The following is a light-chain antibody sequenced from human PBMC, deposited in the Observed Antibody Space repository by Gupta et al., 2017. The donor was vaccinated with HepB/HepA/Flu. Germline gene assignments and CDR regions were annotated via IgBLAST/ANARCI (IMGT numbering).Light chain of an antibody. CDR2: TAS. V-gene: IGKV1-39*01. J-gene: IGKJ4*01. CDR3: QQRYITPIT. CDR1: QSISTC. Sequence: DIQMTQSPFSLSPFVGDRVTITCRASQSISTCLNWYQQKAGGAPKLLIYTASSLESGVPSRFSGSGSGTDFTLTISSRQPEDFATYYCQQRYITPITFGGGTKVE.